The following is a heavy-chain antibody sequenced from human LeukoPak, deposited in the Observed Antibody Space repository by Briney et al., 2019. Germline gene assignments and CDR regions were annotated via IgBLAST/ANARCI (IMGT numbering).Heavy chain of an antibody. CDR3: ARGGLAAAGNYYYYYYMDV. CDR1: GYTFTSYY. J-gene: IGHJ6*03. D-gene: IGHD6-13*01. Sequence: GASVKVSCKASGYTFTSYYMHWVRQAPGQGLEWMGWINPNSGGTNYAQKFQGGVTMTRDTSISTAYMELSRLRSDDTAVYYCARGGLAAAGNYYYYYYMDVWGKGTTVTVSS. V-gene: IGHV1-2*02. CDR2: INPNSGGT.